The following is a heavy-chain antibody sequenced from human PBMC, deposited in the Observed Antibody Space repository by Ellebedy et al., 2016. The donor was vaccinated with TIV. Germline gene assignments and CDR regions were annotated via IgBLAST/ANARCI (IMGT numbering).Heavy chain of an antibody. V-gene: IGHV1-69*13. CDR3: ARAPDSYGYVVEETNTDAGY. CDR2: IIPIFGTA. J-gene: IGHJ4*02. CDR1: GGTFSSYA. D-gene: IGHD5-18*01. Sequence: SVKVSCXASGGTFSSYAISWVRQAPGQGLEWMGGIIPIFGTANYAQKFQGRVTITADESTSTAYMELSSLRSEDTAVYYCARAPDSYGYVVEETNTDAGYWGQGTLVTVSS.